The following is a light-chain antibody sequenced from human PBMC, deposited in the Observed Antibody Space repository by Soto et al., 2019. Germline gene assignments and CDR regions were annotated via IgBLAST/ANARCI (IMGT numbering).Light chain of an antibody. V-gene: IGKV1-5*03. J-gene: IGKJ2*01. CDR2: KAS. Sequence: DIQMTQSPSTLSASVGGRVTISCRASQSINNLLAWYQQKPGKTPKLLIYKASSLESGVPSRFSGGGSGTDFTLTISSLQPDDFATYYCQPYFTYPYTLGQGTKRAIK. CDR3: QPYFTYPYT. CDR1: QSINNL.